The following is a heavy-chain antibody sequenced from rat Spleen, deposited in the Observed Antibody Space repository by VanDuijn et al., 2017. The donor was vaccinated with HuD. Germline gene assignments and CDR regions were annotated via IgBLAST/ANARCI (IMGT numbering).Heavy chain of an antibody. V-gene: IGHV5-31*01. Sequence: EVQLVESGGGLVQPGRSLKLSCVASGFTFNNYWMTWIRQAPGKGLEWVASITNAGGSTYYPDSVKGRFTVSRDDAKSTLHLQMDSLRSEDTATYYCTTYGGLRNWFAYWGQGVMVTVSS. CDR3: TTYGGLRNWFAY. CDR2: ITNAGGST. CDR1: GFTFNNYW. J-gene: IGHJ2*01. D-gene: IGHD4-1*01.